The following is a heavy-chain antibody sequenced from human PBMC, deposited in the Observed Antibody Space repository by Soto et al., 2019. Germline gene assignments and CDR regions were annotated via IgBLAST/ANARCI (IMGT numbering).Heavy chain of an antibody. J-gene: IGHJ5*02. Sequence: PSETLSLTXTVSGGSISSYYWSWIRQPPGKGLEWIGYIYYSGSTNYNPSLKSRVTISVDTSKNQFSLKLSSVTAADTAVYYCAREAYSTITGTGFDPWGQGTLVTVSS. CDR1: GGSISSYY. V-gene: IGHV4-59*01. CDR2: IYYSGST. CDR3: AREAYSTITGTGFDP. D-gene: IGHD1-20*01.